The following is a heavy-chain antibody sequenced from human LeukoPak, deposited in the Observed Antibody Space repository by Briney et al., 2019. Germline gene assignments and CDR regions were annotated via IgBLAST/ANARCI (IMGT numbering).Heavy chain of an antibody. CDR1: GGSISNYY. J-gene: IGHJ1*01. D-gene: IGHD2-15*01. CDR2: IYYTGNT. V-gene: IGHV4-59*01. Sequence: SETLSLTCIVSGGSISNYYWNWIRQPPGKGLEWIGYIYYTGNTNYNPSLASRVTISMDTSRTHFSLNLRSVTAADTAVYYCARAAYCSGATCYSGNFQDWGQGTPVTVSS. CDR3: ARAAYCSGATCYSGNFQD.